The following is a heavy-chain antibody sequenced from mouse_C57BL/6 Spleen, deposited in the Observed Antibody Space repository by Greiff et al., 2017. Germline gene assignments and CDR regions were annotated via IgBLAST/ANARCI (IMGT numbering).Heavy chain of an antibody. J-gene: IGHJ4*01. Sequence: EVKLVESGGGLVKPGGSLKLSCAASGFTFSSYAMSWVRQTPEKRLEWVATISDGGSYTYYPDNVKGRFTISRDNAKNNLYLQMSHLKSEDTAMYYCARSYEDYAMDYWGQGTSVTVSS. D-gene: IGHD2-14*01. CDR2: ISDGGSYT. CDR3: ARSYEDYAMDY. CDR1: GFTFSSYA. V-gene: IGHV5-4*03.